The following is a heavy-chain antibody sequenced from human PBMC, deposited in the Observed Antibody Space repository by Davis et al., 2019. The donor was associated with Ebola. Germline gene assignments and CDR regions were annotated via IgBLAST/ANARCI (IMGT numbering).Heavy chain of an antibody. V-gene: IGHV4-59*01. J-gene: IGHJ3*02. CDR1: GGSISSYY. CDR3: ARDGYGEGAFDI. D-gene: IGHD4-17*01. CDR2: IYYSGST. Sequence: SETLSLTCAVPGGSISSYYWSWIRQPPGKGLEWIGHIYYSGSTNCNPSLKSRVTISVDTSKNQFSLKLSSVTAADTAVYYCARDGYGEGAFDIWGQGTMVTVSS.